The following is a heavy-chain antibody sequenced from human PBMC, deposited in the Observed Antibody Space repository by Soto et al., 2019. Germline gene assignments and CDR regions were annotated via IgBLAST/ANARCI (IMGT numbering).Heavy chain of an antibody. J-gene: IGHJ6*02. D-gene: IGHD1-20*01. CDR1: GGSISSGDYY. V-gene: IGHV4-30-4*01. Sequence: PSETLSLTCTVSGGSISSGDYYWSWIRQPPGKGLEWIGYIYYSGSTYYNPSLKSRVTISVDTSKNQFSLKLSSVTAADTAVYYCARSYNWNLGPALYYGMDVWGQGTTVT. CDR2: IYYSGST. CDR3: ARSYNWNLGPALYYGMDV.